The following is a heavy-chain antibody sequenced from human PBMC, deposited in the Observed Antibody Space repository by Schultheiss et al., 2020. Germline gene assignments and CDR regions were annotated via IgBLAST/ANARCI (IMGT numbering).Heavy chain of an antibody. Sequence: SVKVSCKASGGTFSSYAISWVRQAPGQRLEWIGWIVVGSGNTNYAQKFQERVTITRDMSTSTAYMELSSLRSEDTAVYYCARGSTVITGWFDPWGQGTLVTVSS. J-gene: IGHJ5*02. CDR2: IVVGSGNT. CDR1: GGTFSSYA. CDR3: ARGSTVITGWFDP. D-gene: IGHD4-23*01. V-gene: IGHV1-58*02.